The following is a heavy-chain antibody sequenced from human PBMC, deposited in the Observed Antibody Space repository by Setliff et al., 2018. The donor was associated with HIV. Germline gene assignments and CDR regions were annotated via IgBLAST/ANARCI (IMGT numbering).Heavy chain of an antibody. CDR3: AKMDVVVIPAAIRY. CDR1: RSAFSSDA. V-gene: IGHV3-23*01. J-gene: IGHJ4*02. Sequence: GGSLRLSCAASRSAFSSDAMSWVRQAPGKGLVWVASISGSGGNTHYADSVKGRFTIFRDNSKNTLYLQMNSLRAEDTAVYYCAKMDVVVIPAAIRYWGQGTLVTVSS. CDR2: ISGSGGNT. D-gene: IGHD2-2*01.